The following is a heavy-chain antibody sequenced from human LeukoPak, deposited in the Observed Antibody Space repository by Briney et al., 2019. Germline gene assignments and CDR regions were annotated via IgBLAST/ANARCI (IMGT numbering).Heavy chain of an antibody. Sequence: SQTLSLTCTVSGGSISSGDYYWSWIRQPPGKGLEWIGYIYYSGSTYYNPSLKSRVTISVDTSKNQFSLKLSSVTAADTAVYYCAIKQHLVSYNWFYPWGQGTLVTVSS. J-gene: IGHJ5*02. V-gene: IGHV4-30-4*08. CDR1: GGSISSGDYY. CDR3: AIKQHLVSYNWFYP. D-gene: IGHD6-13*01. CDR2: IYYSGST.